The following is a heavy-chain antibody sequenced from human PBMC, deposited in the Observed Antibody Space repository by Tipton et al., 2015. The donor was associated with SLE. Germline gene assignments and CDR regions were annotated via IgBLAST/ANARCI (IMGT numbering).Heavy chain of an antibody. V-gene: IGHV3-30*04. Sequence: SLRLSCAASGFTFSSYDMHWVRQAPGKGLEWVAVISYDGSTKYYADSVKGRFTISRDNSKNTLSLQMSSLRAEDTAVYYCARVLGSYYGMDVWGQGTTVTVSS. CDR1: GFTFSSYD. CDR2: ISYDGSTK. CDR3: ARVLGSYYGMDV. D-gene: IGHD6-13*01. J-gene: IGHJ6*02.